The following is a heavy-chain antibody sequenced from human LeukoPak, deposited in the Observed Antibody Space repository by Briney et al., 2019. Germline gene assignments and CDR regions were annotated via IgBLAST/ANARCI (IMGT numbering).Heavy chain of an antibody. J-gene: IGHJ6*02. V-gene: IGHV3-30*18. CDR2: ISYLGDDQ. CDR3: AKDRSSGPHYYYGMDV. D-gene: IGHD6-25*01. CDR1: GFTFSSYG. Sequence: PGRSLRLSCAASGFTFSSYGTHWVRQAPGKGLEWVAVISYLGDDQFYAESVKGRFTISRDNSKKTVFLQMNSLRGEDTAVYYCAKDRSSGPHYYYGMDVWGQGTTVIVSS.